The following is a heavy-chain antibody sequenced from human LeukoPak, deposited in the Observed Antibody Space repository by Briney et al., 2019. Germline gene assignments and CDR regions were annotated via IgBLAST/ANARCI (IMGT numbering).Heavy chain of an antibody. J-gene: IGHJ4*02. CDR2: ISASGGTT. Sequence: GGSVKLSCAASGFSLNNYAMNWAPQATGKGLEWVSAISASGGTTYNSDSVKGRFTISRDSAKNTLYLQINSMRGEDSSVYYCAKASSSWYSDFDYWGRGTLVSVSS. V-gene: IGHV3-23*01. D-gene: IGHD6-13*01. CDR3: AKASSSWYSDFDY. CDR1: GFSLNNYA.